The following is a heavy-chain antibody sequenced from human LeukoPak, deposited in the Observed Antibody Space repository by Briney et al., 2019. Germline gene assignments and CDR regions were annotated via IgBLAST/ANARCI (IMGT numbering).Heavy chain of an antibody. Sequence: SETLSLTCTVSGGSISSGGYYWSWIRQHPGKGLEWIGYIYYSGSTSYNPSLKSRVTISVDTSKNQFSLKLSSVTAADTAVYYCASLKDYGDGPFDYWGQGTLVTVSS. J-gene: IGHJ4*02. CDR2: IYYSGST. D-gene: IGHD4-17*01. CDR3: ASLKDYGDGPFDY. V-gene: IGHV4-31*03. CDR1: GGSISSGGYY.